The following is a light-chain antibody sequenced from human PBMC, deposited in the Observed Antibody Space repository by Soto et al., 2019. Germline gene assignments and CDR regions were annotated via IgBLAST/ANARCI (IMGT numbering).Light chain of an antibody. CDR3: QQYGSSRFT. V-gene: IGKV3-20*01. J-gene: IGKJ3*01. Sequence: EIVLTQSPGTLSLSPGERATLSCRASQSVSNSYLAWYQQQPGQAPRLLLYGAFRRATGIPDRFSGSGSGTDFTLTISRLEPEDFAVYYCQQYGSSRFTFCPGTKVDIK. CDR1: QSVSNSY. CDR2: GAF.